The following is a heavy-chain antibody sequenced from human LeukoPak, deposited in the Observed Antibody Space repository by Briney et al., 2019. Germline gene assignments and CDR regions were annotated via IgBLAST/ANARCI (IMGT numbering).Heavy chain of an antibody. V-gene: IGHV4-59*01. Sequence: SETLSLTCTASGDSISNYYWNWIRQTPGKGPEWIVYMYYSGSTNYNPSLRSRVTVSVDTSKNQFSLKLNSVTAADTAVYYCARWAGRDFDSSGYLRDWGQGVLVTVSS. CDR1: GDSISNYY. D-gene: IGHD3-22*01. CDR2: MYYSGST. CDR3: ARWAGRDFDSSGYLRD. J-gene: IGHJ4*02.